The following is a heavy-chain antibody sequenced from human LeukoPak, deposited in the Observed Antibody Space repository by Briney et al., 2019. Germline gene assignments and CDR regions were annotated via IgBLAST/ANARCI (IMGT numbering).Heavy chain of an antibody. D-gene: IGHD6-13*01. CDR3: ARIGAIQQLANHFDY. Sequence: ASVKVSRKASGCTFTSCAISRVRQAPGQGLEWMGRIIPIFGTAKYAQKFQGRVTITADESTSTAYMELSSLRSDYTAVYYCARIGAIQQLANHFDYWGQGTLVTVHS. CDR2: IIPIFGTA. CDR1: GCTFTSCA. J-gene: IGHJ4*02. V-gene: IGHV1-69*13.